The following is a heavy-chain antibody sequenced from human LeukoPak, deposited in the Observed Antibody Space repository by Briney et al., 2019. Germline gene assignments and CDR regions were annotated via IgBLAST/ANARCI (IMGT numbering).Heavy chain of an antibody. D-gene: IGHD3-10*01. CDR2: IYSSDTT. Sequence: GGSLRLSCAASGFTFSGYAMNWVRQAPGKGLEWVSHIYSSDTTYADSVKGRFTISRDNAKNSLYLQMNSLRDEDTAVYYCARDLHYAFDIWGPGTLGTASS. J-gene: IGHJ3*02. V-gene: IGHV3-48*02. CDR1: GFTFSGYA. CDR3: ARDLHYAFDI.